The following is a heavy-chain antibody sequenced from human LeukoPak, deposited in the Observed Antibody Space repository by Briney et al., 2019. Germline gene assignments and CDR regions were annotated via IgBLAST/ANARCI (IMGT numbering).Heavy chain of an antibody. CDR3: ARVVVAATWPFDI. Sequence: KPPETLSFTRDGSCYSISSGYYWGWILQPPGKGLEWIGSIYHSGSTYYNPSLKSRVTISVDTSKNQFSLKLSSVTAADTAVYYCARVVVAATWPFDIWGQGTMVTVSS. D-gene: IGHD2-15*01. V-gene: IGHV4-38-2*01. J-gene: IGHJ3*02. CDR1: CYSISSGYY. CDR2: IYHSGST.